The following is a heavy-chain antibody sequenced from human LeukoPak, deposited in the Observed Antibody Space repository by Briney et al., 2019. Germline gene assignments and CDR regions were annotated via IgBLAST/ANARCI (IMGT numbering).Heavy chain of an antibody. D-gene: IGHD5-24*01. Sequence: PGGSLRLSCAASGFTFSTYSLTWVRQAPGKGLEWVSYISSSSSYIYYADSVKGRFTISRDNAKNSLYLQMNSLRAEDTAVYYCARDRVVATIGTDAFDIWGQGTMVTVSS. CDR3: ARDRVVATIGTDAFDI. V-gene: IGHV3-21*01. J-gene: IGHJ3*02. CDR1: GFTFSTYS. CDR2: ISSSSSYI.